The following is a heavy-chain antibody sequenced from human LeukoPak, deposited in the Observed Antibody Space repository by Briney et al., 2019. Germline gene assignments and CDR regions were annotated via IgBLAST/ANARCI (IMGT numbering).Heavy chain of an antibody. V-gene: IGHV3-66*01. Sequence: GGSLRLSCAASGFTISSNYMSWVRQAPGKGLEWISVIYTGGSTSYADSVKGRFTISRDSSTNTLFLQMNSLRAEDTAVYYCARASTLRTGDAHWGQGTLVTVSS. CDR2: IYTGGST. D-gene: IGHD7-27*01. J-gene: IGHJ4*02. CDR3: ARASTLRTGDAH. CDR1: GFTISSNY.